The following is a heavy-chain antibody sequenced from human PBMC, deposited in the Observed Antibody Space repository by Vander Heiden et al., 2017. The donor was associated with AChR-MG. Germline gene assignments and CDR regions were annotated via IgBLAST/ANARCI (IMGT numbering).Heavy chain of an antibody. V-gene: IGHV3-9*01. CDR1: GFTFDDYA. CDR2: ISWNSGSI. J-gene: IGHJ4*02. CDR3: AKDITGGLEYYFDY. D-gene: IGHD3-16*01. Sequence: EVQLVESGGGLVQPGRSLRLSCAASGFTFDDYAMHWVRPAPGKGLEWVSGISWNSGSIGYADSVKGRFTISRDNAKNSLYLQMNSLRAEDTALYYCAKDITGGLEYYFDYWGQGTLVTVSS.